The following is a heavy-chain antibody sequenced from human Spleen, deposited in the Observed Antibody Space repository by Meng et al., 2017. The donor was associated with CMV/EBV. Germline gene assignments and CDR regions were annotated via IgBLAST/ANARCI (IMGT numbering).Heavy chain of an antibody. V-gene: IGHV6-1*01. Sequence: NSSAWNWIRQSPSRGLEWLGRTYYRSKWYNDYAVSVKSRITINPDTSKNQFSLQLNSVTFEDTAVYYCARAKYQTIFGVVIISWFDPWGQGTLVTVSS. J-gene: IGHJ5*02. CDR2: TYYRSKWYN. CDR1: NSSA. CDR3: ARAKYQTIFGVVIISWFDP. D-gene: IGHD3-3*01.